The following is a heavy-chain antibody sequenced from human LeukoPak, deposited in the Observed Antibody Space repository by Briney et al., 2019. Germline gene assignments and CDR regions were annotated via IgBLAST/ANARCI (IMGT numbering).Heavy chain of an antibody. CDR2: MNPNSGNT. Sequence: ASVKVSCKASGYTFTSYDINWVRQATGQGLEWMGWMNPNSGNTGYAQKFQGRVTMTRNTSISTAYMELSSLRSEDTAVYYCARDYGSSWSSGYYYYGMDVWGQGTTVTVSS. CDR1: GYTFTSYD. J-gene: IGHJ6*02. V-gene: IGHV1-8*01. CDR3: ARDYGSSWSSGYYYYGMDV. D-gene: IGHD6-13*01.